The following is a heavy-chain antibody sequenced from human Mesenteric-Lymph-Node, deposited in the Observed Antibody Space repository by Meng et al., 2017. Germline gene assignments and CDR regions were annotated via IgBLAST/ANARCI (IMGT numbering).Heavy chain of an antibody. CDR2: LIPVLNKA. CDR1: GGSFSTYT. CDR3: ARGRGNQPLFDF. Sequence: QVQLVQAGAEVKKRGSSVKVACKTSGGSFSTYTFSWVRQAPGQGVEWMGGLIPVLNKAKSAPRFQDRVTFTADETTTTAYMELSSLTFEDTAVYFCARGRGNQPLFDFWGQGTLVTVSS. V-gene: IGHV1-69*10. D-gene: IGHD2/OR15-2a*01. J-gene: IGHJ4*02.